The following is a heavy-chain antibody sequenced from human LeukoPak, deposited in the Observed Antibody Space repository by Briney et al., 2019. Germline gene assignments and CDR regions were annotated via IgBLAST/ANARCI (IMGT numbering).Heavy chain of an antibody. J-gene: IGHJ4*02. CDR1: GFTFSSYA. CDR2: ITGLGTV. Sequence: GGSLRLSCAASGFTFSSYAMSWVRQAPGKGLEWVSAITGLGTVDNAGSVRGRFTISRDNSKSTLFLQMDSLKPEDTATYYCARRRYESSGHFDYWGQGALVTVSS. CDR3: ARRRYESSGHFDY. V-gene: IGHV3-23*01. D-gene: IGHD3-22*01.